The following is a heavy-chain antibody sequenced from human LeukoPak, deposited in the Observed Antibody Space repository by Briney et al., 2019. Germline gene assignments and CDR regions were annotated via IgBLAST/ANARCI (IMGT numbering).Heavy chain of an antibody. CDR3: ARDRVGQVSYMDV. CDR1: GFTFSSYT. D-gene: IGHD1-26*01. J-gene: IGHJ6*03. V-gene: IGHV3-48*04. Sequence: PGGSLRLSCAASGFTFSSYTMNWVRQAPGKGLEWISYISGSSSPIYYADSVKSRFTISRDNAKNSLYLQMNSLRAEDTAVYYCARDRVGQVSYMDVWGKGTTVTVSS. CDR2: ISGSSSPI.